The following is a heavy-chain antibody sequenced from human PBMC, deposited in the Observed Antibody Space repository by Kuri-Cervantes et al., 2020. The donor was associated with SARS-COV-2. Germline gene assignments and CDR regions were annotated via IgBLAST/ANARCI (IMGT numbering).Heavy chain of an antibody. D-gene: IGHD2-2*01. CDR2: IHSSGGST. J-gene: IGHJ4*02. CDR3: ARDRVAMIARFDY. CDR1: GYTFTSYY. V-gene: IGHV1-46*01. Sequence: ASVKVSCKASGYTFTSYYKHWVRQAPRQGLEWMGIIHSSGGSTSYAQKFQGRVTMTRDTSTGTVYMELSSLRSGDTAVYYCARDRVAMIARFDYWGQGTLVTVSS.